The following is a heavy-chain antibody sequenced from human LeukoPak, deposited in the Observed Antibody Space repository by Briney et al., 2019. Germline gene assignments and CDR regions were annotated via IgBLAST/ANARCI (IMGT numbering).Heavy chain of an antibody. CDR1: GFILSSYG. Sequence: PGRSLRLSCAASGFILSSYGMHWVRQAPGKGLEWVAVISYDGSNKYYADSVKGRFTISRDNSKNTLYLQMNSLRAEDTAVYYRAKGGDFWSGYYSRDPWGQGTLVTVSS. D-gene: IGHD3-3*01. CDR3: AKGGDFWSGYYSRDP. J-gene: IGHJ5*02. CDR2: ISYDGSNK. V-gene: IGHV3-30*18.